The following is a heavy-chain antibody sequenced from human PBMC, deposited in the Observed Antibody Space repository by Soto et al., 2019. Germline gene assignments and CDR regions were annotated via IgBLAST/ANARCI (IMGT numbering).Heavy chain of an antibody. Sequence: GSLRLSCAASGFTFSTYWMNWVRQAPGKGLEWVANIKQDGSEKYYVDSVKGRFAISRDNAKDSLFLQMNNLRAEDTAVYYCVRDWSTFWGMDVWGQGTTVTVSS. CDR3: VRDWSTFWGMDV. V-gene: IGHV3-7*01. CDR1: GFTFSTYW. J-gene: IGHJ6*02. CDR2: IKQDGSEK.